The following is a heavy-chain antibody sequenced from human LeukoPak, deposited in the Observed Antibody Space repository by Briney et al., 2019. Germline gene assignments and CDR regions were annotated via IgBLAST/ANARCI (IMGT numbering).Heavy chain of an antibody. CDR1: GSTFSSHT. CDR3: AKARGYSSSWLDAFDI. CDR2: ISYDGSNK. D-gene: IGHD6-13*01. Sequence: GGSLRLSCAASGSTFSSHTMNWVRQAPGKGLEWVAVISYDGSNKYYADSVKGRFTISRDNSKNTLYLQMNSLRAEDTAVYYCAKARGYSSSWLDAFDIWGQGTMVTVSS. V-gene: IGHV3-30*18. J-gene: IGHJ3*02.